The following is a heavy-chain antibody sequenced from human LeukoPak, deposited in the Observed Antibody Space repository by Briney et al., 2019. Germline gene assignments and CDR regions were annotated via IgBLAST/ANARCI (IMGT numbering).Heavy chain of an antibody. J-gene: IGHJ6*03. V-gene: IGHV3-23*01. Sequence: GGSLRLSCVASGFTFSSYAMGWVRQAAGKGLEWVSDISSSGGTTYYADSVKGRFTISRDNAKNSLCLQMNSLRAEDTAVYYCARERIQPRLCYMDVWGKGTTVTVSS. CDR2: ISSSGGTT. D-gene: IGHD5-18*01. CDR1: GFTFSSYA. CDR3: ARERIQPRLCYMDV.